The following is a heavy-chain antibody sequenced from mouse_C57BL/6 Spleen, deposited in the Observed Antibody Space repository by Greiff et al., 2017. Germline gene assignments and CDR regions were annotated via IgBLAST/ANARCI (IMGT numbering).Heavy chain of an antibody. CDR2: IYPGDGDT. CDR1: GYAFSSYW. CDR3: ARIREGYAMDY. V-gene: IGHV1-80*01. J-gene: IGHJ4*01. Sequence: VQLKQSGAELVKPGASVKISCKASGYAFSSYWMNWVKQRPGKGLEWIGQIYPGDGDTNYNGKFKGKATLTADKSSSTAYMQLSSLTSEDSAVYFCARIREGYAMDYWGQGTSVTVSS.